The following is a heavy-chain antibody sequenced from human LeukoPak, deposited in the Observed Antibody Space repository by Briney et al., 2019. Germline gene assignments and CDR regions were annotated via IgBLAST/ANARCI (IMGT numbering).Heavy chain of an antibody. CDR1: GGSISSGGYY. V-gene: IGHV4-31*03. Sequence: SQTLSLTCTVSGGSISSGGYYWSWIRQHPGKGLEWIGYIYYSGSTYYNPSLKSRVTISVDTSKNQFSLKLSSVTAADTAVYYCASRNDILTGYVFDFWGQGTLVTVSS. CDR3: ASRNDILTGYVFDF. CDR2: IYYSGST. D-gene: IGHD3-9*01. J-gene: IGHJ4*02.